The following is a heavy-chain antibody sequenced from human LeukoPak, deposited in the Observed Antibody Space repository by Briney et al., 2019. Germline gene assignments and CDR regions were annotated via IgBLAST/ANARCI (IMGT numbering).Heavy chain of an antibody. Sequence: ASETLSLTCTVSGGSISSSSYYWSWIRQPAGKGLEWIGRIYTSGSTNYNPSLKSRVTISVDTSKNQFSLKLRSVTAADTAVYYCARGDFGATGAFDIWGQGTMVTVSS. V-gene: IGHV4-61*02. CDR1: GGSISSSSYY. J-gene: IGHJ3*02. D-gene: IGHD3/OR15-3a*01. CDR2: IYTSGST. CDR3: ARGDFGATGAFDI.